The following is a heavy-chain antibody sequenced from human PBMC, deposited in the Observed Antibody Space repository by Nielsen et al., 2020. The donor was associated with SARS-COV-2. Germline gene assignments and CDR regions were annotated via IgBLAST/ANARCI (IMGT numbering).Heavy chain of an antibody. J-gene: IGHJ3*02. CDR3: ARGYSGYDDAFDI. Sequence: GESLKISCAASGFTFSSYAMHWVRQAPGKGLEWVAVKWYDGSNKYYADSVKGRFTISRDNSKNTLYLQMNSLRAEDTAVYYCARGYSGYDDAFDIWGQGTMVTVSS. V-gene: IGHV3-33*08. D-gene: IGHD5-12*01. CDR2: KWYDGSNK. CDR1: GFTFSSYA.